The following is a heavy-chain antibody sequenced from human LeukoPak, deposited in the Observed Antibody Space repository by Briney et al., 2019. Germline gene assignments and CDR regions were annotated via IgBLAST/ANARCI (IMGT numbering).Heavy chain of an antibody. J-gene: IGHJ4*02. D-gene: IGHD6-19*01. CDR2: MNPNSGNT. CDR1: GYTFTSYD. Sequence: ASVKVSCKASGYTFTSYDINWVRQATGQGLEWMGWMNPNSGNTGYAQKFQGRVTITADKSTSTAYMELSSLRSEDTAVYYCARDPDLSRYSSGWYDVSKEFDYWGQGTLVTVSS. V-gene: IGHV1-8*01. CDR3: ARDPDLSRYSSGWYDVSKEFDY.